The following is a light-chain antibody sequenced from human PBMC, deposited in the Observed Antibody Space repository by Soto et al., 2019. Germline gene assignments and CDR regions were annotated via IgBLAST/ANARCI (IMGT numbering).Light chain of an antibody. Sequence: EILMTQSPAILSVSPGERATLSCRASLSVSSNLAWYQQKPGQAPRLLIYGASTRATGIPARFSGSGSGTEFTLTISSLQSEDFAVYYCQQHNQWPITFGQGTRLEIK. J-gene: IGKJ5*01. CDR3: QQHNQWPIT. CDR2: GAS. CDR1: LSVSSN. V-gene: IGKV3-15*01.